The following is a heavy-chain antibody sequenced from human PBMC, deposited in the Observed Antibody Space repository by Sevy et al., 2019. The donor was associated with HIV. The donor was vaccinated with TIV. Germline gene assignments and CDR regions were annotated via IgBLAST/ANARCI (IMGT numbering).Heavy chain of an antibody. CDR1: GLSFSSYA. Sequence: GGSLRLSCAASGLSFSSYAMNWVRQAPGGGLEWVSTISGPGGSTYYADSVKGRFTISRDNSKNTLFLQMNSLRAEDTAIYYCATDRSSGCPLWGQGTLVTVSS. CDR2: ISGPGGST. D-gene: IGHD6-19*01. CDR3: ATDRSSGCPL. V-gene: IGHV3-23*01. J-gene: IGHJ4*02.